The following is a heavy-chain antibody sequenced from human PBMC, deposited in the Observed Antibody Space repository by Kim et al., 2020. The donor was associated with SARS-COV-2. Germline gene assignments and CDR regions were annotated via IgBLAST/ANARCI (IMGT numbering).Heavy chain of an antibody. Sequence: SETLSLTCTVSGAPISSYYWSWIRQPPGKGLEWIGYIYYSGNSNYNPSLKSRVTISVDTSKSQFSLKLSSVTAADTAVYYGARHCSGGPCFHRGGDYGM. CDR1: GAPISSYY. CDR2: IYYSGNS. D-gene: IGHD2-15*01. V-gene: IGHV4-59*01. J-gene: IGHJ6*01. CDR3: ARHCSGGPCFHRGGDYGM.